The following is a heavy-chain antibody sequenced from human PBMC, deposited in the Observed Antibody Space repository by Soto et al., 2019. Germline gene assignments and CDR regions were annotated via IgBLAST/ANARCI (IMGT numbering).Heavy chain of an antibody. V-gene: IGHV4-59*08. CDR1: GGSISSYY. CDR2: IYYSRST. Sequence: QVQLQESGPGLVKPSETLSLTCTVSGGSISSYYWSWIRQPPGKGLEWIGYIYYSRSTNYNPSLKSRVTISVDTSKNQFSLKLSSVTAAATAVYYCARSTTKYGMDVWGQGTTVTVSS. J-gene: IGHJ6*02. D-gene: IGHD1-1*01. CDR3: ARSTTKYGMDV.